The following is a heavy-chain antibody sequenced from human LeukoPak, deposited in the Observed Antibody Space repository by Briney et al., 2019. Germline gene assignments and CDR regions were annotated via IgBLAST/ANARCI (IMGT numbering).Heavy chain of an antibody. D-gene: IGHD6-25*01. CDR3: ARDKQRRFDY. CDR2: ISSNSSTI. CDR1: GFTFSNYS. Sequence: GGSLRLSCAAYGFTFSNYSMNRVRQAPGKGVEWVSYISSNSSTIYYADSVKGRFTISRDNAKNSLYLQTNSLRAEDTAVYYCARDKQRRFDYWGQGTLVTVSS. V-gene: IGHV3-48*04. J-gene: IGHJ4*02.